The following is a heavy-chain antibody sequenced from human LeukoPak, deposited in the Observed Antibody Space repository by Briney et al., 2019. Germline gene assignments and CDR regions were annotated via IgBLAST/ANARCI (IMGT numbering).Heavy chain of an antibody. Sequence: SETLSLTCTVSGGSISSGGYSWSWIRQHPGKGLEWIGYIYYSGSTYYNPSLKSRVTISVDTSKNQFSLKLSSVTAADMAVYYCARGSPKYYYDSSGYVLERAFDIWGQGTMVTVSS. V-gene: IGHV4-31*03. CDR3: ARGSPKYYYDSSGYVLERAFDI. D-gene: IGHD3-22*01. J-gene: IGHJ3*02. CDR1: GGSISSGGYS. CDR2: IYYSGST.